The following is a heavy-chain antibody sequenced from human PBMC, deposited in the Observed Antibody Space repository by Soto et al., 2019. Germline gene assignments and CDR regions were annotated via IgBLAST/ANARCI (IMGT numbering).Heavy chain of an antibody. Sequence: QVQLVESGGGVVQPGRSLRLSCAASGFTFSSYGMHWVRQAPGKGLEWVAVIWYDGSNKYYADSVKGRFTISRDNSKNTLYLQMNSLRAEDTAVYYCARKKWVDSSSSYRFGEDAFDIWGQGTMVTVSS. J-gene: IGHJ3*02. D-gene: IGHD6-6*01. CDR3: ARKKWVDSSSSYRFGEDAFDI. V-gene: IGHV3-33*01. CDR1: GFTFSSYG. CDR2: IWYDGSNK.